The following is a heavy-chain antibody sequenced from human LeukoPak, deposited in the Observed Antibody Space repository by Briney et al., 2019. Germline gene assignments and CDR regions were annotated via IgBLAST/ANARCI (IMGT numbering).Heavy chain of an antibody. CDR2: ISAYNGNT. Sequence: ASVKVSCKASGYTFTSYGISWVRQAPGQGLEWMGWISAYNGNTNYAQKLQGRVTMTTDTSTSTAYMELRSLRSDDTAVYYCARIYCSSTSCSAHYFDYWGQGTLVTVSS. CDR3: ARIYCSSTSCSAHYFDY. CDR1: GYTFTSYG. D-gene: IGHD2-2*01. V-gene: IGHV1-18*01. J-gene: IGHJ4*02.